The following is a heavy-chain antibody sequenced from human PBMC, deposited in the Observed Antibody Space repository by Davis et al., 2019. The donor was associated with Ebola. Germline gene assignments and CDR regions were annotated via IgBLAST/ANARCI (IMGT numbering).Heavy chain of an antibody. CDR2: IFTSGST. D-gene: IGHD2-21*01. J-gene: IGHJ6*02. V-gene: IGHV4-61*02. Sequence: SETLSLTCTVSGGSITSGNYYWSWIRQPAGKGLEWIGRIFTSGSTNYNPSLKSRITMSLDTSKNQFSLKLSSVTAADTAVYYCAREVGDVYYYYGIDAWGQGTTVTVSS. CDR3: AREVGDVYYYYGIDA. CDR1: GGSITSGNYY.